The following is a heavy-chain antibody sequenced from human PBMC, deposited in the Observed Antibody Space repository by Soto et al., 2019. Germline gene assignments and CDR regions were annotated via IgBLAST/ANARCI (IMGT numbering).Heavy chain of an antibody. D-gene: IGHD7-27*01. V-gene: IGHV1-46*01. CDR3: GREGVAETGEIEY. Sequence: QVQLVQSGAGVKKPGASVKVSCKASGYSFTSYDMHWVRQAPGQGLEWMGIINPSSGRTVYALSFQGRVTMTSDTSTSTLYMELTGLRSEDTAVYYCGREGVAETGEIEYWGQGTLVTVSS. CDR2: INPSSGRT. CDR1: GYSFTSYD. J-gene: IGHJ4*02.